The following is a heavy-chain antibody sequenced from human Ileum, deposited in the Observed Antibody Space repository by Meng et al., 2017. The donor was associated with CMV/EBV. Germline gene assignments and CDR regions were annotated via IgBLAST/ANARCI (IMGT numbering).Heavy chain of an antibody. CDR2: VNPDSGGT. Sequence: SGYTFTGYYMHWVRQAPGQGLEWMGRVNPDSGGTNYAQKFQGRVTMTRDTSISTAYMDLSRLRSDDTAVYYYARADTITAAAYAFDYWGQGTLVTVSS. CDR3: ARADTITAAAYAFDY. CDR1: GYTFTGYY. J-gene: IGHJ4*02. V-gene: IGHV1-2*06. D-gene: IGHD6-13*01.